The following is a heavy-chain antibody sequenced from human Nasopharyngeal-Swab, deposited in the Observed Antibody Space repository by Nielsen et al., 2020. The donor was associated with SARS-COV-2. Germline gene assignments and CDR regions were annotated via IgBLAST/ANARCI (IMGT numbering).Heavy chain of an antibody. Sequence: SGPTLVKPTQTLTLTCTFSGFSLSTSGMCVSWIRQPPGKALEWLARIDWDDDKYYSTSLKTRLTISKDTSKNQVVLTMTNMDPVDTATYYCARTTIVVVIPPIPSYYYMDVWGKGTTVTVSS. V-gene: IGHV2-70*11. D-gene: IGHD3-22*01. CDR2: IDWDDDK. CDR1: GFSLSTSGMC. J-gene: IGHJ6*03. CDR3: ARTTIVVVIPPIPSYYYMDV.